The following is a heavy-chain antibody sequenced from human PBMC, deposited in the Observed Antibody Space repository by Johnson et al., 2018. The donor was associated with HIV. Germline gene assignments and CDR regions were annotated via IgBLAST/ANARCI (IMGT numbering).Heavy chain of an antibody. CDR1: GFTFRSYG. Sequence: QEQLVESGGGVVQPGGSLRLSCAASGFTFRSYGMSWVRQAPGKGLEWVSVLYSGGNTYYADSVKGRFTISRDNSKNTRYLQMNSLRAEDTAVYYCARQYRNSGSRTGAFDIWGQGTMVTVSS. D-gene: IGHD1-26*01. J-gene: IGHJ3*02. V-gene: IGHV3-NL1*01. CDR3: ARQYRNSGSRTGAFDI. CDR2: LYSGGNT.